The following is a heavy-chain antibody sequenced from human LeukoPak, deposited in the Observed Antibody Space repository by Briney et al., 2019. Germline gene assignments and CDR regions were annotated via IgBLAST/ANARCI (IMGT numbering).Heavy chain of an antibody. V-gene: IGHV3-74*01. CDR1: GFTFSKYW. D-gene: IGHD6-19*01. CDR2: INTDGTVT. CDR3: ATKQWLAPPPDS. Sequence: GGSLRLSCSASGFTFSKYWMLWVRQAPGKGLESVSRINTDGTVTTYADSVKGRFTVSRDNADNTMFLQMNSVRDEDTAVYYCATKQWLAPPPDSWGQGTPVTVSS. J-gene: IGHJ4*02.